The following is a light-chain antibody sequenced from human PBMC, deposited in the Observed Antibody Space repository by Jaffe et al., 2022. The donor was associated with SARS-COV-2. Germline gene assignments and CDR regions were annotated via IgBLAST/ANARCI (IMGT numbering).Light chain of an antibody. CDR2: DVS. Sequence: QSALTQPASVSGSPGQSITISCTGTSSDVGGYNYVSWYQQHPGKVPKLIIYDVSNRPSGVSNRFSGSKSGNTASLTISGLQAEDEADYYCSSYTSSSTPLYVFGTGTKVTVL. CDR1: SSDVGGYNY. J-gene: IGLJ1*01. CDR3: SSYTSSSTPLYV. V-gene: IGLV2-14*01.